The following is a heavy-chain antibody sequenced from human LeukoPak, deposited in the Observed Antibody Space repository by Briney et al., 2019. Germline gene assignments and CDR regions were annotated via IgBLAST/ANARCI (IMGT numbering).Heavy chain of an antibody. CDR3: ARVSSGYYD. V-gene: IGHV3-13*01. J-gene: IGHJ4*02. CDR1: GFTVSSNY. Sequence: GGSLRLSCAASGFTVSSNYMSWVRQAPGKGLEWVSAIGTAGDTYYPGSVKGRFTISRENAKNSLYLQMNSLRAGDTAVYYCARVSSGYYDWGQGTLVTVSS. D-gene: IGHD3-22*01. CDR2: IGTAGDT.